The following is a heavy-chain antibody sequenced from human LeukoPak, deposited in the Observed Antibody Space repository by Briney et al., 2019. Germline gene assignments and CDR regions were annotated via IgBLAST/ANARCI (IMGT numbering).Heavy chain of an antibody. CDR3: AKGSYLRTYSGFDY. Sequence: GGSLRLSCAASGFTFSSYSMNWVRQAPGKGLEWVSYISSSSSTIYYADSVKGRFTISRDNAKNSLYLQMNSLRAEDTAVYYCAKGSYLRTYSGFDYWGQGTLVTVSS. CDR1: GFTFSSYS. D-gene: IGHD5-12*01. J-gene: IGHJ4*02. V-gene: IGHV3-48*04. CDR2: ISSSSSTI.